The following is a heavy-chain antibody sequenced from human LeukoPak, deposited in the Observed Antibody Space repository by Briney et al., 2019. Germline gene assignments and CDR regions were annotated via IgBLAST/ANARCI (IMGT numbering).Heavy chain of an antibody. J-gene: IGHJ6*02. V-gene: IGHV4-34*01. CDR3: ARVARYYYYGMDA. CDR2: INHSGST. Sequence: SETLSLTCAVYGGSFSGYYWSWIRQPPGKGLEWIGEINHSGSTNYNPSLKSRVTISVDTSKNQFSLKLSSVTAADTAVYYCARVARYYYYGMDAWGQGTTVTVSS. CDR1: GGSFSGYY.